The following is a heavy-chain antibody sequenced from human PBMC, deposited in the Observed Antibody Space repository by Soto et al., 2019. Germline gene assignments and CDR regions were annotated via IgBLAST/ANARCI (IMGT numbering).Heavy chain of an antibody. CDR2: ISSSSSYI. CDR3: ARGKPATAIPGRV. J-gene: IGHJ4*02. Sequence: PGGSLRLSCAASGFTFSSYSMNWVRQAPGKGLEWVSSISSSSSYIYYADSVKGRFTISRDNAKNSLYLQMNSLRAEDTAVYYCARGKPATAIPGRVWGQGTLVTVSS. CDR1: GFTFSSYS. D-gene: IGHD2-2*02. V-gene: IGHV3-21*01.